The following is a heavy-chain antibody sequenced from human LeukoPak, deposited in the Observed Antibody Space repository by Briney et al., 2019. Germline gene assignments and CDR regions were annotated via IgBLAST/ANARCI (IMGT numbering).Heavy chain of an antibody. Sequence: GGSLRLSCEASGFSFSSYNMDWVRQTPGKGLEWISCITTSSTYTFYADSVKGRFTISRDNARNSLYLQMNSLTAEDTAVYYCARDPYSGAYGNTYYYYMDVWGKGTTVTISS. CDR1: GFSFSSYN. V-gene: IGHV3-21*01. J-gene: IGHJ6*03. CDR2: ITTSSTYT. D-gene: IGHD1-26*01. CDR3: ARDPYSGAYGNTYYYYMDV.